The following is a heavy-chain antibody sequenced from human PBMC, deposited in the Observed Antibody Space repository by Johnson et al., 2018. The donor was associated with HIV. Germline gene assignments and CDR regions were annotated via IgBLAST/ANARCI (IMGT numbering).Heavy chain of an antibody. Sequence: QVQLVESGGGVVQPWKSLRLSCAASGFTFSSYGMHWVRQAPGKGLEWVAFIRYDGSNKYYAASVKGRFTISRDNSKNTLYLQMNSLRAEDTSVYYCARVGATAAVDSWGQWTMVTVAS. V-gene: IGHV3-30*02. J-gene: IGHJ3*02. CDR2: IRYDGSNK. CDR3: ARVGATAAVDS. D-gene: IGHD1-26*01. CDR1: GFTFSSYG.